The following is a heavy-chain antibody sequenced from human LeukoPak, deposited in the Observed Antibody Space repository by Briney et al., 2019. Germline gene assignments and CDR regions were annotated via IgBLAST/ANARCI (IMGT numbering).Heavy chain of an antibody. CDR3: ARGGPHWNDESIGY. D-gene: IGHD1-1*01. CDR2: IYHSGTT. V-gene: IGHV4-39*07. J-gene: IGHJ4*02. Sequence: SETLSLTCTVSGGSIRSSSHYWGWIRQPPGEGLEWIGIIYHSGTTYYNASLKSRVTISVDTSKNQFSLKLSSVTAADTAVYYCARGGPHWNDESIGYWGQGTLVTVSS. CDR1: GGSIRSSSHY.